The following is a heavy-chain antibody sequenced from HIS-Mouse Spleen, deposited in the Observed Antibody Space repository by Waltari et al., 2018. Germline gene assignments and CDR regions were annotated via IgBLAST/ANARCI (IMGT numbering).Heavy chain of an antibody. CDR1: GGPISSSSYY. D-gene: IGHD4-17*01. V-gene: IGHV4-39*07. J-gene: IGHJ3*02. CDR3: ARLTTVVTSGAFDI. CDR2: IYYSGST. Sequence: QLQLQESGPGLVKPSETLSLTGTGSGGPISSSSYYWGWLRQPPGKGLEWIGSIYYSGSTYYNPFLKSRVTISVDTSKNQFSLKLSSVTAADTAVYYCARLTTVVTSGAFDIWGQGTMVTVSS.